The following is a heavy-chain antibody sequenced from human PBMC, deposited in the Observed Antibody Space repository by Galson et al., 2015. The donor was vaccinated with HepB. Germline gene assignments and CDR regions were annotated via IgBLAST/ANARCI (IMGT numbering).Heavy chain of an antibody. CDR1: GFTFSSYS. J-gene: IGHJ4*02. CDR2: ISSSSSYI. D-gene: IGHD2-2*01. CDR3: ARDRPGGQYCSSTSCYLSFSGLFDY. Sequence: SLRLSCAASGFTFSSYSMNWVRQAPGKGLEWVSSISSSSSYIYYADSVKGRFTISRDNSKNTLYLQMNSLRAEDTAVYYCARDRPGGQYCSSTSCYLSFSGLFDYWVQGTLVTVSS. V-gene: IGHV3-21*01.